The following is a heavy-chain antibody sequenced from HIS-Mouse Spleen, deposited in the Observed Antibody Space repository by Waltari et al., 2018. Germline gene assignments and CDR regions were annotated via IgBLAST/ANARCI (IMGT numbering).Heavy chain of an antibody. D-gene: IGHD6-13*01. Sequence: QLQLQESGPGLVKPSETLSLPCTVSGGSISSSSYYWGWIGQPPGKGLEWIGSIYCSGSTYYNPSLKSRVTISVDTSKNQFSLKLSSVTAADTAVYYCAREIPYSSSWYDWYFDLWGRGTLVTVSS. CDR1: GGSISSSSYY. V-gene: IGHV4-39*07. J-gene: IGHJ2*01. CDR3: AREIPYSSSWYDWYFDL. CDR2: IYCSGST.